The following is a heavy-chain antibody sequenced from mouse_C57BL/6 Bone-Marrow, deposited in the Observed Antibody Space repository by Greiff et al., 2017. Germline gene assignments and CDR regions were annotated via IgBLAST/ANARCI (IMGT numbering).Heavy chain of an antibody. CDR3: ARSWIYYYGSSSDY. J-gene: IGHJ2*01. CDR2: IYPGSGST. V-gene: IGHV1-55*01. D-gene: IGHD1-1*01. Sequence: QVQLQQPGAELVKPGASVKMSCKASGYTFTSYWITWVKQRPGQGLEWIGDIYPGSGSTKYNEKFKSKATLTVDTSSSTAYMQLSSLTSEDSSVYYCARSWIYYYGSSSDYWGQGTTLTVSS. CDR1: GYTFTSYW.